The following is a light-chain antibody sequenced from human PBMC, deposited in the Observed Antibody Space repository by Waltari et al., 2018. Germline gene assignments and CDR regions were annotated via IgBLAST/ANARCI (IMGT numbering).Light chain of an antibody. V-gene: IGLV3-21*02. CDR3: QVWDSSSDHVV. J-gene: IGLJ2*01. CDR2: DNA. Sequence: SYVLTQPPSVSVAPGQTAMISCGGDRIGSKSVHWYQQKPGQAPVVVVYDNADRPSGIPRRIYGSNSGTTATLPISGAEAGDEADYYCQVWDSSSDHVVFGGGTKLTVL. CDR1: RIGSKS.